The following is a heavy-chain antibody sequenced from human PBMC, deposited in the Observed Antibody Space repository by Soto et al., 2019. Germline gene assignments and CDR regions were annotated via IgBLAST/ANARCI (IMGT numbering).Heavy chain of an antibody. D-gene: IGHD2-15*01. CDR1: GFTFSSYA. J-gene: IGHJ6*02. CDR2: ISYDGSNK. CDR3: ARVGCDGGSCYTLVGLRYGMDV. Sequence: QVQLVESGGGVVQPGRSLRLSCAASGFTFSSYAMHWVRQAPGKGLEWVAVISYDGSNKYYADSVKGRFTISRDNSKKTLDLQMNSLRAEDTAVYYCARVGCDGGSCYTLVGLRYGMDVWGQGTTVTVSS. V-gene: IGHV3-30-3*01.